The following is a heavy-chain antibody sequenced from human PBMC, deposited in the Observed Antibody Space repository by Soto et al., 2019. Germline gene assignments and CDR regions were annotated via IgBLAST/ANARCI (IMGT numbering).Heavy chain of an antibody. CDR3: AKDDVAGDGLWLVAD. D-gene: IGHD2-21*02. V-gene: IGHV3-53*02. J-gene: IGHJ4*02. Sequence: EVQLVETGGGLIQPGGSLRLSCAASGFTVSSNYMSWVRQAPGKGLEWVSVITGSGGTIEYAASVKGRFTISRDNSKNTVDLQMNSLRAEDTAMYYCAKDDVAGDGLWLVADWGQGTLVTVS. CDR2: ITGSGGTI. CDR1: GFTVSSNY.